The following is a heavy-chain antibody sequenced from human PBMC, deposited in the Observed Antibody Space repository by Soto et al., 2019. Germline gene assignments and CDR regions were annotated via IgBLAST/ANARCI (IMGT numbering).Heavy chain of an antibody. J-gene: IGHJ6*02. D-gene: IGHD1-26*01. CDR1: GYTFTGYY. CDR3: ARELVGGSYYYYYYGMDV. Sequence: ASVKVSCKASGYTFTGYYMHWVRQAPGQGLEWMGWINPNSGGTNYAQKFQGWVTMTRDTSISTAYMELSRLRSDDTAVYYCARELVGGSYYYYYYGMDVWGQGTTVTVSS. CDR2: INPNSGGT. V-gene: IGHV1-2*04.